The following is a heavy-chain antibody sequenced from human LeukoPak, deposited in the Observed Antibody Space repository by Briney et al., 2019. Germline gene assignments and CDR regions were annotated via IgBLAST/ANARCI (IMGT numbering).Heavy chain of an antibody. J-gene: IGHJ4*02. CDR2: FDLEDGET. V-gene: IGHV1-24*01. CDR3: ATDQIAAAGTTMFDY. D-gene: IGHD6-13*01. CDR1: GYTLTELS. Sequence: ASVTVSFTVSGYTLTELSMHWVRQAPGKGLEWMGGFDLEDGETIYAQKFQGRVTMTEDTSTDTAYMELSSLRSEDTAVYYCATDQIAAAGTTMFDYWGQGTLVTVSS.